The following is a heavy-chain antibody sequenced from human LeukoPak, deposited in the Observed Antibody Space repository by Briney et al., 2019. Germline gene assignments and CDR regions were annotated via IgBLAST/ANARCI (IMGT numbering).Heavy chain of an antibody. CDR3: ARNGFESSGYYEIDS. Sequence: PGGSLRLSCAAFGFTFSSYNMNWVRQAPGKGLEWVSYISSSGTTIYYADSVKGRFTISRDNAENSLFLQMNSLRAEDTAVYYCARNGFESSGYYEIDSWGQGTLVTASS. V-gene: IGHV3-48*01. CDR1: GFTFSSYN. J-gene: IGHJ4*02. CDR2: ISSSGTTI. D-gene: IGHD3-22*01.